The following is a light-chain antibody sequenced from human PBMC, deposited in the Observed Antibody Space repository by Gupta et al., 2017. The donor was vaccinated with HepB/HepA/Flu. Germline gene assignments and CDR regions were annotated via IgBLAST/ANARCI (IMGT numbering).Light chain of an antibody. J-gene: IGLJ1*01. Sequence: SVLTQPPSASAPPGPRVTISCSGSSSNIGSNYVYWYQQFPGTAPKLLIYRNNQRPSGVPDRFSGSKSGTSASLAISGLRADDEADYYCSSWDDSRSGYVFGNGTNVTVL. CDR2: RNN. V-gene: IGLV1-47*01. CDR3: SSWDDSRSGYV. CDR1: SSNIGSNY.